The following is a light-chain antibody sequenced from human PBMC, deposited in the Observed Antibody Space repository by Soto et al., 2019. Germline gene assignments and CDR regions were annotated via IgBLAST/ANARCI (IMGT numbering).Light chain of an antibody. CDR2: DVS. Sequence: QSALTQPASVSGSPGQSITISCTGTSSDVGGYDHVSWYQQHPGTGPKLIIFDVSNRPPGVSNRFSGSKSGNTASLTISGLQDEDEADYYCSSYTRNSVVFGGGTKLTVL. J-gene: IGLJ2*01. CDR1: SSDVGGYDH. V-gene: IGLV2-14*03. CDR3: SSYTRNSVV.